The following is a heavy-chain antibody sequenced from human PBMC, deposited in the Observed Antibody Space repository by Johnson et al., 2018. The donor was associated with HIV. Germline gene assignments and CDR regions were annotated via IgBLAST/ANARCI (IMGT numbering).Heavy chain of an antibody. CDR2: IRWNSGSI. V-gene: IGHV3-9*01. Sequence: VQLVESGGGLVQPGRSLRLSCAASGFTFDDYAMHWVRQAPGTGLEWVSGIRWNSGSIGYVDSVKGRFTISRDNTKNSLYLQMNSLRIEDTALYYCAKDRHSSHYSPDYGFDIWGQGTMVTVSS. CDR3: AKDRHSSHYSPDYGFDI. CDR1: GFTFDDYA. D-gene: IGHD3-22*01. J-gene: IGHJ3*02.